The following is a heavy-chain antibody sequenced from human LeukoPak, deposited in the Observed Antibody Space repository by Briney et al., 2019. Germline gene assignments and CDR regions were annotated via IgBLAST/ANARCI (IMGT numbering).Heavy chain of an antibody. J-gene: IGHJ3*02. CDR3: ARTSIAARRANAFDI. D-gene: IGHD6-6*01. CDR1: GGSISSGGYS. Sequence: SQTLSLTCAVSGGSISSGGYSWSWIRQPPGKGPEWIGYIYHSGSTYYNPSLKSRVTISVDRSKNQFSLELSSVTAADTAVYYCARTSIAARRANAFDIWGQGTMVTVSS. CDR2: IYHSGST. V-gene: IGHV4-30-2*01.